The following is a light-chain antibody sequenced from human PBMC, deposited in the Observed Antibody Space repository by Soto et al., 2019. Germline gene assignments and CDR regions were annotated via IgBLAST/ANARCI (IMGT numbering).Light chain of an antibody. Sequence: DIQMTQFPSTLSASVGDRVSITCRASQSISSLLAWYQQKPGKAPKLLIYDASSLESGVPSRFSGSGSGTEFTLTISSLQPDDLATYYCQQYGSYVYTFGQGTKLEIK. J-gene: IGKJ2*01. CDR3: QQYGSYVYT. CDR2: DAS. CDR1: QSISSL. V-gene: IGKV1-5*01.